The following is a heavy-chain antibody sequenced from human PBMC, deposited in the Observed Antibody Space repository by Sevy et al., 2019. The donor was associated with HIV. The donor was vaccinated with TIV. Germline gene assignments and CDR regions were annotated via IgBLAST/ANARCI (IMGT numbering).Heavy chain of an antibody. CDR3: ARGPGLLRYFDWSGRNYYGMDV. D-gene: IGHD3-9*01. CDR1: GYTFTSYG. V-gene: IGHV1-18*01. CDR2: ISAYNGNK. Sequence: ASVKVSCKASGYTFTSYGISWVRQAPGQGLEWMGWISAYNGNKNYAQKLQGRVTMTTDTSTSTAYMELRSMRSDDTAVYYCARGPGLLRYFDWSGRNYYGMDVWGQGTTVTVSS. J-gene: IGHJ6*02.